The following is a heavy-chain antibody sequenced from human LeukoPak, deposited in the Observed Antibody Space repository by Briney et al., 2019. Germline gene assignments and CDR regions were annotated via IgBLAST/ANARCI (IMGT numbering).Heavy chain of an antibody. V-gene: IGHV4-38-2*02. Sequence: SETLSLTCTVSGYSLSSGYYWGWIRQPPGKGLEWIGSIYYTGNTYYNPSLKSRVTISVDTSKNQFSLKLSSVTAADTAVYYCVRHQEGMVRGVLYYMDVWGTGTTVTISS. CDR2: IYYTGNT. CDR3: VRHQEGMVRGVLYYMDV. J-gene: IGHJ6*03. D-gene: IGHD3-10*01. CDR1: GYSLSSGYY.